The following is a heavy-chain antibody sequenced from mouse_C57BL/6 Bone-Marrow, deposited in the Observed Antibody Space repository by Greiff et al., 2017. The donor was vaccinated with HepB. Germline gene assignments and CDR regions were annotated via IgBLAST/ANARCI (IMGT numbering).Heavy chain of an antibody. CDR2: IHPNSGST. J-gene: IGHJ1*03. V-gene: IGHV1-64*01. Sequence: QVQLQQSGAELVKPGASVKLSCKASGYTFTSYWMHWVKQRPGQGLEWIGMIHPNSGSTNYNEKFKSKATLTVDKSSSTAYMQLSSLTSEDSAVYYCARSLINTVGYFDVWGTGTTVTVSS. D-gene: IGHD1-1*01. CDR1: GYTFTSYW. CDR3: ARSLINTVGYFDV.